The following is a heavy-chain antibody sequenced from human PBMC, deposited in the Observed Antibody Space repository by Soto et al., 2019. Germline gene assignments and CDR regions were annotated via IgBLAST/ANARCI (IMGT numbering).Heavy chain of an antibody. Sequence: GESLKISCKGSGYNFTTFWIGWVRQVPGKGLEWMGIIYPGDSETKYSPDFEGQVTISADKSISTAYLQWSSLKASDTAMYYCARRTLYYGMDVWGQGTTVTVSS. V-gene: IGHV5-51*01. CDR2: IYPGDSET. CDR1: GYNFTTFW. J-gene: IGHJ6*02. CDR3: ARRTLYYGMDV.